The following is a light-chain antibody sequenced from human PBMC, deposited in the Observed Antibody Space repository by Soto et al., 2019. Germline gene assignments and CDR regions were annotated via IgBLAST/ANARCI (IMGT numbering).Light chain of an antibody. CDR1: QSVSSNY. J-gene: IGKJ1*01. CDR2: GAS. V-gene: IGKV3-20*01. CDR3: QQYGRSPWT. Sequence: EIVLTQSPGTLSLSPGERATLSCRASQSVSSNYLAWYQQKPGQAPRLLIYGASSRATGIPGRFSGSGSGTDFTLTISRLEPEDFAVYYCQQYGRSPWTFGQGTKVDNK.